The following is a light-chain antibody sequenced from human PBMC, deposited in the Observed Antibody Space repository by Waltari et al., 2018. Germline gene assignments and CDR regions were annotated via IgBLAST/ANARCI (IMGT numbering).Light chain of an antibody. V-gene: IGKV1-5*03. CDR2: KAS. J-gene: IGKJ5*01. CDR1: QTISTW. CDR3: KQYNSYSAIT. Sequence: DIQMTQFPSTLSASVGDRVTITCRASQTISTWLAWYQQKPGEAPKLLIYKASSLQFGVPSRFSGSGSGTEFTLTISSLQPDDFATYHCKQYNSYSAITFGQGTRLEIK.